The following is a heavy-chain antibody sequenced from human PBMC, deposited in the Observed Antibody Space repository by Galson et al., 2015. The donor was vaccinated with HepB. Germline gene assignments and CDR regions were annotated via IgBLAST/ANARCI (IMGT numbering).Heavy chain of an antibody. D-gene: IGHD3-3*01. CDR1: GFTFSSYA. CDR2: IYSGGST. J-gene: IGHJ6*03. Sequence: SLRLSCAASGFTFSSYAMSWVRQAPGKGLEWVSVIYSGGSTYYADSVKGRFTVSRDNSKNTLYLQMNSLRAEDTAVYYCARDQALELRFLEWLPNGSGYMDVWGKGTTVTVSS. V-gene: IGHV3-66*01. CDR3: ARDQALELRFLEWLPNGSGYMDV.